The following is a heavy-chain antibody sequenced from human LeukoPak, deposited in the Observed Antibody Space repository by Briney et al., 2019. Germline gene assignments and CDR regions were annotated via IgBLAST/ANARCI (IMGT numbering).Heavy chain of an antibody. D-gene: IGHD3-3*01. Sequence: PGGSLRLSCAASGFTFSSYSMNWVRQAPGKGLEWVSSISSSSSYIYYADSVKGRFTISRDNAKNSLYLQMNSLRAEDTAVYYCAREYYDFWSGYYTALGSDYWGQGTLVTVSS. CDR1: GFTFSSYS. J-gene: IGHJ4*02. V-gene: IGHV3-21*01. CDR3: AREYYDFWSGYYTALGSDY. CDR2: ISSSSSYI.